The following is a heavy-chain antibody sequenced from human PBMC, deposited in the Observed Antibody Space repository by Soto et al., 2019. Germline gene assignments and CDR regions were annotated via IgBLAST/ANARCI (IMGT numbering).Heavy chain of an antibody. Sequence: GSGPTLVNPTQTLPLTCSFSGFSLTATGVGVGWIRQPPGKALEWLALIYWDVGKRDSPSLEGRLTITKDTSKNQVVLTMTDLDPMDTATYYCAHRPYVCGSRPFDFWGQGALVTVSS. J-gene: IGHJ4*02. V-gene: IGHV2-5*02. CDR2: IYWDVGK. D-gene: IGHD2-21*01. CDR3: AHRPYVCGSRPFDF. CDR1: GFSLTATGVG.